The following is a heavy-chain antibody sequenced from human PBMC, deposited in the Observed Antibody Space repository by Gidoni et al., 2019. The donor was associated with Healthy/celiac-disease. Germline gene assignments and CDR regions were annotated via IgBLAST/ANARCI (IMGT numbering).Heavy chain of an antibody. CDR1: GFTFDDYA. CDR2: ISWNSGSI. D-gene: IGHD1-26*01. CDR3: AKDREWGGSYYCAFDI. Sequence: EVQLVESGGGLVQPGRSLRLSCAASGFTFDDYAMHWVRQAPGQGLEWVSGISWNSGSIGYADSVKGRFTISRDNAKNSLYLQMNSLRAEDTALYYCAKDREWGGSYYCAFDIWGQGTMVTVSS. J-gene: IGHJ3*02. V-gene: IGHV3-9*01.